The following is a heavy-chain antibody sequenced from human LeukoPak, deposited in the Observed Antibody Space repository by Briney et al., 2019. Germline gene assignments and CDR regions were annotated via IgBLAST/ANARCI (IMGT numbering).Heavy chain of an antibody. V-gene: IGHV4-39*07. Sequence: SETLSLTCTVSGGSISSGGYYWSWIRQHPGKGLEWIGSIYYSGSTYYNPSLKSRVTISVDTSKNQFSLKLSSVTAADTAVYYCARARFTYSSSSGEFDYWGQGTLVTVSS. CDR3: ARARFTYSSSSGEFDY. CDR2: IYYSGST. J-gene: IGHJ4*02. D-gene: IGHD6-6*01. CDR1: GGSISSGGYY.